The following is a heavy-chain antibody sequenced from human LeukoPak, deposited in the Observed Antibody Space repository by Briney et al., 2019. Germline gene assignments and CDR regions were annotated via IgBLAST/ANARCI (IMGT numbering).Heavy chain of an antibody. V-gene: IGHV1-69*04. CDR3: ARGSVVVVTPETFDI. CDR2: IIPILGIA. J-gene: IGHJ3*02. D-gene: IGHD3-22*01. CDR1: GYTFTSYG. Sequence: ASVKVSCKASGYTFTSYGISWVRQAPGQGLEWMGRIIPILGIANYAQKFQGRVTITADKSTSTAYMELSSLRSEDTAVYYCARGSVVVVTPETFDIWGQGTMVTVSS.